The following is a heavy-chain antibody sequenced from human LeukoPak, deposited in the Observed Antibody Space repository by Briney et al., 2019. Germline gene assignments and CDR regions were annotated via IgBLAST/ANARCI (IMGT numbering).Heavy chain of an antibody. CDR1: GFTFSSYS. D-gene: IGHD6-19*01. J-gene: IGHJ6*02. CDR2: ISSSSSYI. Sequence: GGSLRLSCAASGFTFSSYSMNWVRQAPGKGLEWVSSISSSSSYIYYADSVKGRFTISRDNAKNSLYLQMNSLRAEDTAVYYCAREYSSGGYYYYTTVWTSGAKGPRSPSP. CDR3: AREYSSGGYYYYTTVWTS. V-gene: IGHV3-21*01.